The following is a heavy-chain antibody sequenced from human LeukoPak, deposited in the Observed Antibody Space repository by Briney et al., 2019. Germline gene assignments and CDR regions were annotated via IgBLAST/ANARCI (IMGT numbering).Heavy chain of an antibody. CDR3: AKEKGEWELLGLDY. Sequence: SGGSLRLSCAASGFTFGSYGMHWVRQAPGKGLEWVAVISYDGSNKYYADSVKGRFTISRDNSKNTLYLQMNSLRAEDTAVYYCAKEKGEWELLGLDYWGQGTLVTVSS. CDR1: GFTFGSYG. J-gene: IGHJ4*02. D-gene: IGHD1-26*01. CDR2: ISYDGSNK. V-gene: IGHV3-30*18.